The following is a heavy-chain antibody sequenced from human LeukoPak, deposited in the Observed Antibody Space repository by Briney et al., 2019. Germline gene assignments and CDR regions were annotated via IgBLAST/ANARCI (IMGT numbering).Heavy chain of an antibody. V-gene: IGHV4-30-4*01. Sequence: PSETLSLTCTVSGGSISSGDYYWSWIRQPPGKGLEWIGYIYYSGSTYYNPSLKSRVTISVDTSKNQFSLKLSSVTAADTAVYYCARGLLWFGELSYFDYWGQGTLVTVSS. CDR2: IYYSGST. D-gene: IGHD3-10*01. CDR3: ARGLLWFGELSYFDY. J-gene: IGHJ4*02. CDR1: GGSISSGDYY.